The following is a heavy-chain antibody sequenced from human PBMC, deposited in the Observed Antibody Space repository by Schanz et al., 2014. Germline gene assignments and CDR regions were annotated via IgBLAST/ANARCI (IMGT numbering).Heavy chain of an antibody. J-gene: IGHJ4*02. Sequence: EVQLVESGGGLVQPGGSLRLSCAASGFSFSNYALVWVRQPPGKGLEWISGISGFGTGAYYADSVKGRFTISRDNAKNSLYLQMNSLRAEDTAVYYCARDKGGYYPFDYWGQGTLVTVSS. V-gene: IGHV3-23*04. CDR1: GFSFSNYA. D-gene: IGHD3-3*01. CDR2: ISGFGTGA. CDR3: ARDKGGYYPFDY.